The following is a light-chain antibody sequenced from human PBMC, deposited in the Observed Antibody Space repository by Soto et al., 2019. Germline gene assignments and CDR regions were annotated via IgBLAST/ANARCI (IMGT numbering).Light chain of an antibody. CDR1: SSDVGGYDY. CDR3: SAYTTSNTLI. Sequence: QSVLTQPASVSASPGQSVTVSCTGTSSDVGGYDYVSWYQQHPGTAPKLILYEVNNRPSGVSNRFSGSKSGNTASLIISGLQTEDEANYYCSAYTTSNTLIFGTGTKVTVL. J-gene: IGLJ1*01. V-gene: IGLV2-14*01. CDR2: EVN.